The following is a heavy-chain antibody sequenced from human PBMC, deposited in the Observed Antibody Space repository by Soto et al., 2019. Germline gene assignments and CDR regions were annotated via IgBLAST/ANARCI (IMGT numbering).Heavy chain of an antibody. V-gene: IGHV1-2*02. CDR3: ARGPRTKLASPHVY. J-gene: IGHJ4*02. CDR2: ISPNSGGT. D-gene: IGHD1-1*01. Sequence: ASVKVSCKASGYTFSDYYLHWLRQAPGQGLEWMGWISPNSGGTHYAPKFEGRVTLTTDTSISTAFMELSRLTSDDNAVYYCARGPRTKLASPHVYWGQGTLVTVSP. CDR1: GYTFSDYY.